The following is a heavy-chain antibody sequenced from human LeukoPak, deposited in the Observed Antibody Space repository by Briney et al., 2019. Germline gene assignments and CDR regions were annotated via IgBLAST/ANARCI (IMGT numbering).Heavy chain of an antibody. Sequence: PSETLSLTCTVSGYSISSGYYWGWIRQPPGKGLEWIGSIYHSGSTHYNPSLKSRVTISVDTSKNQFSLKLKSVTAADTAVYYCASWGYQYSFDYWGQGSLVTVSS. J-gene: IGHJ4*02. V-gene: IGHV4-38-2*02. CDR3: ASWGYQYSFDY. CDR1: GYSISSGYY. D-gene: IGHD2-2*01. CDR2: IYHSGST.